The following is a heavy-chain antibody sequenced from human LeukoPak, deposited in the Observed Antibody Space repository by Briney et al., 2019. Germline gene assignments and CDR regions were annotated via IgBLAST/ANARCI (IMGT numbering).Heavy chain of an antibody. V-gene: IGHV3-53*03. D-gene: IGHD4-17*01. J-gene: IGHJ4*02. Sequence: PGGSLRLSCAASGFTVSNNFMTWVRQPPGKGLEWVSIIYSGGSTYYADSVRGRFTISRDDSRNTLYLQMSSLRAEGTAVYYCARAVSNDYAAYWGQGTLVTVSS. CDR1: GFTVSNNF. CDR2: IYSGGST. CDR3: ARAVSNDYAAY.